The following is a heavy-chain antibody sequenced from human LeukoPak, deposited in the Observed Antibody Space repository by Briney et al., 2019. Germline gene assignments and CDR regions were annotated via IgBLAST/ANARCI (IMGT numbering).Heavy chain of an antibody. CDR1: GFSFSSYE. CDR3: ASRLRERFDS. Sequence: PGGSLRLSCAASGFSFSSYEMNWVRQAPGKGLEWVSHISSDGHVETYVDSVRGRFSMSRDNAKDLLFLQMDGLRAEDTAVYYCASRLRERFDSWGQGTLVTVSS. V-gene: IGHV3-48*03. D-gene: IGHD5-12*01. J-gene: IGHJ4*02. CDR2: ISSDGHVE.